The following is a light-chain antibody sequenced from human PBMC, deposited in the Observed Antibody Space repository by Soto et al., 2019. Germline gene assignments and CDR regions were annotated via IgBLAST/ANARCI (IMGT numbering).Light chain of an antibody. J-gene: IGKJ2*01. Sequence: DFQLTQSPSSLFASVGDRVTITCRASHSISSFLNWYQQKPGKAPRLLIYGASSLQRGVPSRFSGSGSGTEFTLTISSLQPEDFATYYCQQLSNSLMSTFGQGTHLEIK. CDR1: HSISSF. CDR2: GAS. V-gene: IGKV1-39*01. CDR3: QQLSNSLMST.